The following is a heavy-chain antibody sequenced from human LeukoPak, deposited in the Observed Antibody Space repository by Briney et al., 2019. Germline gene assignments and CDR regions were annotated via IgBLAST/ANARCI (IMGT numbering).Heavy chain of an antibody. CDR1: GFTFDGYA. CDR3: AMDIGTGTSDYFDH. D-gene: IGHD1-7*01. J-gene: IGHJ4*02. Sequence: PAGSLPVSRAASGFTFDGYAMHWVRQAPGKGLEWVSLISGHSTNTYYADSVKGRFTISRDSSKISLYLQMNSLRTEDTALYYCAMDIGTGTSDYFDHWGQGT. CDR2: ISGHSTNT. V-gene: IGHV3-43*02.